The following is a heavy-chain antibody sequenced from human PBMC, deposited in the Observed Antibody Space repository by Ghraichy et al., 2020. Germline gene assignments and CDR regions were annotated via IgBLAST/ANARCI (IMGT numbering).Heavy chain of an antibody. CDR3: ARAFDYYGSGSYYDLFDY. CDR2: IKQDGSEK. V-gene: IGHV3-7*05. CDR1: GFTFSSYW. Sequence: GESLNISCAASGFTFSSYWMSWVRQAPGKGLEWVANIKQDGSEKYYVDSVKGRFTISRDNAKNSLYLQMNSLRAEDTAVYYCARAFDYYGSGSYYDLFDYWGQGTLVTVSS. J-gene: IGHJ4*02. D-gene: IGHD3-10*01.